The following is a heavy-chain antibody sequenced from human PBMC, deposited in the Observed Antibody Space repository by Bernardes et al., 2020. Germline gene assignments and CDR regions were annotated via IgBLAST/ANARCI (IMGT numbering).Heavy chain of an antibody. D-gene: IGHD6-13*01. Sequence: ASVKVSCKASGYTFTSYGISWVRQAPGQGLEWMGWISAYNGNTNYAQKLQGRVTMTTDTSTSTAYMELRSLRSDDTAVYYCARDRGASIAAAGTFDYWGQGTLVTVSS. V-gene: IGHV1-18*01. CDR3: ARDRGASIAAAGTFDY. J-gene: IGHJ4*02. CDR1: GYTFTSYG. CDR2: ISAYNGNT.